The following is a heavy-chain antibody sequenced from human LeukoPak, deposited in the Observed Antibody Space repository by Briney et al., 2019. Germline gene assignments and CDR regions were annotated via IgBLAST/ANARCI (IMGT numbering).Heavy chain of an antibody. D-gene: IGHD3-22*01. V-gene: IGHV1-2*02. Sequence: ASVKVSCKASGYTFTGYYMHWVRQAPGQGLEWMGWINPNSGGTNYAQKFQGRVTMTRDTSISTAYMELSRLRSDDTAVYYCARGLTDYYDSSGYCQAFDYWGQGTLVTVSS. J-gene: IGHJ4*02. CDR3: ARGLTDYYDSSGYCQAFDY. CDR1: GYTFTGYY. CDR2: INPNSGGT.